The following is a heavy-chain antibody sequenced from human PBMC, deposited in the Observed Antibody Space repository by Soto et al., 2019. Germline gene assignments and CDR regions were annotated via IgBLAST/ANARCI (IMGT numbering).Heavy chain of an antibody. J-gene: IGHJ3*02. CDR1: GYNFAVYW. D-gene: IGHD2-15*01. V-gene: IGHV5-51*01. Sequence: PGESLKISCKGSGYNFAVYWIGWVRQMPGKGLEWMGMIYPGDSDTRYSPSFQGQVTISVDKSISTAYLQWSSLKASDTAMYYCARAWQVAGDAFDIWGQGPMVTLS. CDR2: IYPGDSDT. CDR3: ARAWQVAGDAFDI.